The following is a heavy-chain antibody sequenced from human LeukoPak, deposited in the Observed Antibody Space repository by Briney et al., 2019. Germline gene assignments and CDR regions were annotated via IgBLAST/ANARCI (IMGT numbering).Heavy chain of an antibody. J-gene: IGHJ4*02. CDR2: IYYSGST. CDR3: ARHCIRSWFGEFHYYFDY. Sequence: PSETLSLTCTVSGGSISSSSYYWGWIRQPPGKGLEWIGSIYYSGSTYYNPSLKSRVTISVDTSKNQFSLKLSSVTAADTAVYYCARHCIRSWFGEFHYYFDYWGQGTLVTVSS. V-gene: IGHV4-39*01. CDR1: GGSISSSSYY. D-gene: IGHD3-10*01.